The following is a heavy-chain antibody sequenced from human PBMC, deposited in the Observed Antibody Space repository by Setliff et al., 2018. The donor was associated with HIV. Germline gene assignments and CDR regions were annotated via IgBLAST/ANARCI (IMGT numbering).Heavy chain of an antibody. CDR2: IYSDGTT. J-gene: IGHJ4*02. D-gene: IGHD2-2*01. Sequence: GGSLRLSCAASGFSVSNYYMAWVRQAPGKGLEWVSTIYSDGTTYHADSVKGRFTLSRDNSKNTLFLQMNSLRPEDTAVFYCARLRLFSSPLDYWGQGTLVTVSS. V-gene: IGHV3-66*02. CDR1: GFSVSNYY. CDR3: ARLRLFSSPLDY.